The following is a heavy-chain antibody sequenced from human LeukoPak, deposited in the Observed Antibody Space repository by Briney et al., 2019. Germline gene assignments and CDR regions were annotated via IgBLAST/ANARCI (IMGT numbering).Heavy chain of an antibody. D-gene: IGHD7-27*01. V-gene: IGHV1-8*03. J-gene: IGHJ6*03. CDR3: ARGPRGGYWGPDYYYYMDV. CDR2: MNPNSGNT. CDR1: GYTFTSYD. Sequence: GASVKVSCKASGYTFTSYDINWVRQATGQGLEWMGWMNPNSGNTGYAQKFQGRVTITRNTSISTAYMELSSLRSEDTAVYYCARGPRGGYWGPDYYYYMDVWGKGTTVTVSS.